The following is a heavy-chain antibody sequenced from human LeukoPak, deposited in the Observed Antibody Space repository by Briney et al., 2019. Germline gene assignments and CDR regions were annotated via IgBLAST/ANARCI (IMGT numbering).Heavy chain of an antibody. CDR3: ASSIAVAGYYFDY. J-gene: IGHJ4*02. D-gene: IGHD6-19*01. V-gene: IGHV3-53*01. Sequence: GGSLRLSCAASGFTVSSNYMSWVRQAPGKGLEWVSVIYSGGSTYYADSVKGRFTISRDNSKNTLYLQMNSLRAEDTAVYYCASSIAVAGYYFDYWGQGTLVTVFS. CDR2: IYSGGST. CDR1: GFTVSSNY.